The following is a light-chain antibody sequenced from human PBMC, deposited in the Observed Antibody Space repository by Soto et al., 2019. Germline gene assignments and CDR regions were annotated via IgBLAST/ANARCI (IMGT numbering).Light chain of an antibody. CDR1: TGTVTSGHF. CDR2: DTT. Sequence: QTVVTQEPSLTVSPGGAVTLTCASDTGTVTSGHFPYWFQQKPGQAPRTLIYDTTNRHPWTPARFSGSLLGGKAALTRSGAQPEEGAEYFCLRYYSAGGLGFGGGTKRTVL. J-gene: IGLJ2*01. CDR3: LRYYSAGGLG. V-gene: IGLV7-46*01.